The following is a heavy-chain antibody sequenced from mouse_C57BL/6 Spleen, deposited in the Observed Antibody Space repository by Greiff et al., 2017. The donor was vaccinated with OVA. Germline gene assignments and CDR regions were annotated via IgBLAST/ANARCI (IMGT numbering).Heavy chain of an antibody. CDR1: GYTFTSYW. CDR3: ARGLIYYYGSSYRMDY. J-gene: IGHJ4*01. Sequence: QVQLQQPGAELVKPGASVKMSCKASGYTFTSYWITWVKQRPGQGLEWIGDIYPGSGSTNYNEKFKSKATLTVDTSSSTAYMQLSSLTSEDSAVYYCARGLIYYYGSSYRMDYWGQGTSVTVSS. CDR2: IYPGSGST. V-gene: IGHV1-55*01. D-gene: IGHD1-1*01.